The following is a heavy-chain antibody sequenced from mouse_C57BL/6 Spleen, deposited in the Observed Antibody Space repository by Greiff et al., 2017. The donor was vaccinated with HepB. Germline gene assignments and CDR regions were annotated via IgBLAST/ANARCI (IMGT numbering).Heavy chain of an antibody. CDR3: AREALGYYFDY. D-gene: IGHD2-10*02. Sequence: EVQLVESGGGLVKPGGSLKLSCAASGFTFSDYGMHWVRQAPEKGLEWVAYISSGSSTIYYADTVKGRFPISRDNAKNTLFLQMTSLRSEDTAMYYCAREALGYYFDYWGQGTTLTVSS. V-gene: IGHV5-17*01. CDR1: GFTFSDYG. J-gene: IGHJ2*01. CDR2: ISSGSSTI.